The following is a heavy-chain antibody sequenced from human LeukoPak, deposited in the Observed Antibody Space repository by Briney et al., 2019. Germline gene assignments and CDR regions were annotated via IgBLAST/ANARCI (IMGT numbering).Heavy chain of an antibody. V-gene: IGHV3-23*01. J-gene: IGHJ4*02. CDR1: GFTFTTYS. D-gene: IGHD2-15*01. CDR3: AKYRMATTPYFDY. Sequence: GSLRLSCAASGFTFTTYSMTWVRQAPGKGLQWVSAITGSGGSTYYADSVKGRFTISRDNSKNTLYLQMNSLRAEDTAVYYCAKYRMATTPYFDYWGQGTLVTVSS. CDR2: ITGSGGST.